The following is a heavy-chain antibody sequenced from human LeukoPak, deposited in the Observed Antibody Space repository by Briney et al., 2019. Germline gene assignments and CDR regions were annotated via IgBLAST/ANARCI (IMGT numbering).Heavy chain of an antibody. CDR2: ISSSSRYI. CDR3: ARGNYYDPVT. D-gene: IGHD3-22*01. Sequence: GGSLRLSCAASGFNFTNYNMNWVRQAPGKGLEWVSSISSSSRYIYYADSVRGRLTSSRDNAKNSLYLQMNSLRAEDTAVYYCARGNYYDPVTWGQGTLVTVSS. V-gene: IGHV3-21*01. CDR1: GFNFTNYN. J-gene: IGHJ5*02.